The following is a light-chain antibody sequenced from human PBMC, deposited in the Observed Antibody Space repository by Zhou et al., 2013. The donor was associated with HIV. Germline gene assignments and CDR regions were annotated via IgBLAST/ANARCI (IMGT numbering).Light chain of an antibody. CDR3: QHYGVSPYT. J-gene: IGKJ2*01. Sequence: EMVMTQSPATLSVSPGERATLSCRASQSVSSYLAWYQHKPGQGPKVLIFGASTRANGIPGRFSGSGSGTEFTLTISRLEPEDFAVYYCQHYGVSPYTFGPGTKLEI. CDR1: QSVSSY. CDR2: GAS. V-gene: IGKV3-20*01.